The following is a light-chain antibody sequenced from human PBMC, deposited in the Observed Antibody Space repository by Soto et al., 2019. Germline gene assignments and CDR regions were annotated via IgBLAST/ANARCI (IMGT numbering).Light chain of an antibody. CDR3: QKYTNVPA. CDR2: AAS. CDR1: QGISNY. J-gene: IGKJ4*01. Sequence: DIQMTQSPSSLSASVGDRVTITCRASQGISNYLAWYQQIPGKVPKLLISAASTLQSGVPSPFSGSGSGTDFTLTISSLQPEDVGTYYCQKYTNVPAFDGGTKVEIK. V-gene: IGKV1-27*01.